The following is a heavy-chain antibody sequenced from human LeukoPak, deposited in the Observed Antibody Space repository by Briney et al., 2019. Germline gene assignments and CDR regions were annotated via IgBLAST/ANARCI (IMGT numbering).Heavy chain of an antibody. V-gene: IGHV3-23*01. J-gene: IGHJ4*02. D-gene: IGHD2-2*01. CDR1: GFTFSSYA. CDR2: ISGSGGST. CDR3: ASRGYCSSTSCQHFDY. Sequence: GGSLRLSCAASGFTFSSYAMSWVRQAPGKGLEWVSAISGSGGSTYYADSVKGRFTISRDNSKNTLYLQMNSLRAEDTAVCYCASRGYCSSTSCQHFDYWGQGTLVTVSS.